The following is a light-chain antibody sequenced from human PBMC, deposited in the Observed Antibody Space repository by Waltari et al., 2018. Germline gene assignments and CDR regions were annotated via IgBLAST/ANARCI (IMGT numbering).Light chain of an antibody. J-gene: IGLJ2*01. Sequence: QVVLTHSPSASASLGASVKLTCTLSSWHSHNAIAWHQQQPEKGPRYLMRLNSDGTHNKGDGIPDRFSGSSSGAERYLTISSLQSEDEADYYCQTWGTDFHTFGGGTRLTVL. CDR1: SWHSHNA. CDR2: LNSDGTH. CDR3: QTWGTDFHT. V-gene: IGLV4-69*01.